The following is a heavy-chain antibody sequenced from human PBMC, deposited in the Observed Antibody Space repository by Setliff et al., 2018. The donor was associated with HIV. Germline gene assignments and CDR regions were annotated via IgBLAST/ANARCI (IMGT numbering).Heavy chain of an antibody. CDR1: GFAFDNYG. J-gene: IGHJ3*01. Sequence: PGGSLRLSCEASGFAFDNYGMSWVRQAPGKGLEWVANMNPDGSEKNYVDSVKGRFTISRDNAKNSLDLEMHSLTDEDTAVYYCVRDPGGIFDAFDVWGQGTMVTVSS. CDR3: VRDPGGIFDAFDV. D-gene: IGHD3-3*01. CDR2: MNPDGSEK. V-gene: IGHV3-7*01.